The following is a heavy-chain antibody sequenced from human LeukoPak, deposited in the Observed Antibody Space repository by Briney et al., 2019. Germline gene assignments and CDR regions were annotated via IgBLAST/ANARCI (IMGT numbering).Heavy chain of an antibody. CDR1: GYTFTSYY. D-gene: IGHD4-17*01. Sequence: ASVTVSCMASGYTFTSYYMHWVRQAPGQGLEWMGGIIPIFGTANYAQKFQGRVTITADESTSTAYMELSSLRSEDTAVYYCARDAIWDDYGDYGLLDYWGQGTLVTVSS. CDR3: ARDAIWDDYGDYGLLDY. J-gene: IGHJ4*02. CDR2: IIPIFGTA. V-gene: IGHV1-69*13.